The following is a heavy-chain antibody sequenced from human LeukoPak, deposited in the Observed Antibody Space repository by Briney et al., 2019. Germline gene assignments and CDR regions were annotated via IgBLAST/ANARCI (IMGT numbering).Heavy chain of an antibody. V-gene: IGHV3-30-3*01. CDR1: GFTFSSSA. J-gene: IGHJ4*02. CDR3: AREGTSSSCFDY. CDR2: ISYDGSNK. Sequence: GGSLRLSCAASGFTFSSSAMHWVRQAPGKGLEWVAVISYDGSNKYYAHSVKGRFTISRDNSKNTLYLQMNSLRAEDTAVYYCAREGTSSSCFDYWGQGTLVTVSS. D-gene: IGHD6-13*01.